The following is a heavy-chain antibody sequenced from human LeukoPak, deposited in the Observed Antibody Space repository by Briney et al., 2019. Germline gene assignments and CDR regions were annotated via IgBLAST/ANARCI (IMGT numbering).Heavy chain of an antibody. CDR2: ISSSSSYI. CDR1: GFAFSSYS. CDR3: ARAPRSSGSFGAFDI. V-gene: IGHV3-21*01. D-gene: IGHD6-19*01. Sequence: GGSLRLSCAASGFAFSSYSMNRVRQAPGKGLEWVSSISSSSSYIYYADSVKGRFTISRDNAKNSLYLQMNSLRAEDTAVYYCARAPRSSGSFGAFDIWGQGTMVTVSS. J-gene: IGHJ3*02.